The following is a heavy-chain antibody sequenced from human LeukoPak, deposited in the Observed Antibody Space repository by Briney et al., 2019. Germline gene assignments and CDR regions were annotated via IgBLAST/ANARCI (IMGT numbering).Heavy chain of an antibody. CDR1: GFTFSSYW. V-gene: IGHV3-74*01. CDR3: AKDPNGDYIGTFDI. J-gene: IGHJ3*02. CDR2: INTDGGTT. D-gene: IGHD4-17*01. Sequence: GGSLRLSCAASGFTFSSYWMNWVRQTPGKGLVWVAHINTDGGTTRYADSVKGRLTVSRDNAKNTLYLEMSSLRAEDTAIYYCAKDPNGDYIGTFDIWGQGTTVIVS.